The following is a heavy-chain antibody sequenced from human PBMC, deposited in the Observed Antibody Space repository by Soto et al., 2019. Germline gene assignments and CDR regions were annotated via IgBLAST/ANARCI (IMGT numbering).Heavy chain of an antibody. V-gene: IGHV1-69*08. CDR2: ITPVFGSA. J-gene: IGHJ5*02. CDR1: GETFASYN. Sequence: QVRLIQSGPQVRKPGSSVRDSCEPSGETFASYNIAWVRQAPGQGLEWMGKITPVFGSARYRQKFQGRLTIKADRSTGTSHMELSDLRLDDSAVYFCAREPLSIHADGFAPCGQGTLVTVSS. CDR3: AREPLSIHADGFAP.